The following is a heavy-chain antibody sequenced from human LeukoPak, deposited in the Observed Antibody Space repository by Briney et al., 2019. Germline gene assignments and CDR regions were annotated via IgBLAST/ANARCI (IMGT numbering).Heavy chain of an antibody. CDR2: VRGSGDTK. J-gene: IGHJ4*02. CDR1: GFTFSSYG. CDR3: ARCRGLLDPFDY. D-gene: IGHD3-10*01. Sequence: GRSLRLSCAASGFTFSSYGMHWVRQAPGKGLEWVSSVRGSGDTKYDADSLKGRFTISRDNSKNTVYLQMNSLRAEDTAIYYCARCRGLLDPFDYWGQGILVTVSS. V-gene: IGHV3-23*01.